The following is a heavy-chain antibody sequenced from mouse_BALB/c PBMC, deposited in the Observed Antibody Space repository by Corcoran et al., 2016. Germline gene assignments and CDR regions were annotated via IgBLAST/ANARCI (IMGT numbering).Heavy chain of an antibody. Sequence: EVQLQQSGAELVKPGASVKLSCTASGFNITDTYMHWVKQRPEQGLEWIGRIDPANGNTKYDPKFQGKATITADTSSNTAYLQLSSLTSEDTAVYYCATMITTAYWGQGTLVTVSA. CDR2: IDPANGNT. V-gene: IGHV14-3*02. J-gene: IGHJ3*01. D-gene: IGHD2-4*01. CDR3: ATMITTAY. CDR1: GFNITDTY.